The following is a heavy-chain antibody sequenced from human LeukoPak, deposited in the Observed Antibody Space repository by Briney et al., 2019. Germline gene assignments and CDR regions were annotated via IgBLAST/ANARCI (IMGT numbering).Heavy chain of an antibody. Sequence: GGSLRLSCAASGFTFSNYGIHWVRQAPGKGLEWVAVISYDGSNKYYAESVKGRFTISRDNPKNTLSLQMNSLRAEDTAVYYCAKGYGFDSSGSEHYFENWGQGILVTVSS. V-gene: IGHV3-30*18. CDR2: ISYDGSNK. CDR3: AKGYGFDSSGSEHYFEN. CDR1: GFTFSNYG. J-gene: IGHJ4*02. D-gene: IGHD3-22*01.